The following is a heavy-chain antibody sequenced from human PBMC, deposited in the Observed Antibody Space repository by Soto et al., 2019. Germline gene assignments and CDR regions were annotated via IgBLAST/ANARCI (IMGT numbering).Heavy chain of an antibody. D-gene: IGHD2-8*01. Sequence: PSETLSLTCTVSGGSISSGDYYWVWIRQPAGKGLESIGYVSLSGSSNYNPSLQSRVTMSVDTSNNQFSLRLTSVSAADTAVYFCARGMGRYFDLWGRGTLVTVSS. CDR2: VSLSGSS. J-gene: IGHJ2*01. V-gene: IGHV4-61*10. CDR1: GGSISSGDYY. CDR3: ARGMGRYFDL.